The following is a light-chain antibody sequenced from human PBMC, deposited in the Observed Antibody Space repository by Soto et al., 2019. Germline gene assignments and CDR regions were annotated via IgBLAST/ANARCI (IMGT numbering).Light chain of an antibody. CDR1: SSNIGTYF. J-gene: IGLJ7*01. CDR3: ATWDSSLIGGS. Sequence: QSVLTQPPSVSAAPGQRVTISCSGSSSNIGTYFVSWYQQLPGTAPKLLMYEDNKRPSGIPDRFSGSKSGTSATLDITGLQTGDEADYYCATWDSSLIGGSFGGGTQLTVL. CDR2: EDN. V-gene: IGLV1-51*02.